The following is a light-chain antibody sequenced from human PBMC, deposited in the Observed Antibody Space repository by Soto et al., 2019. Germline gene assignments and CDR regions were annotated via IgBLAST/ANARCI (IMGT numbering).Light chain of an antibody. J-gene: IGKJ4*01. CDR1: QDISNY. CDR2: DAC. V-gene: IGKV1-33*01. CDR3: QQYDNLPLT. Sequence: DIQMTQSPSSLSASVGDRVTITCQASQDISNYLNWYQQKPGKAPKLLIYDACNLETGVPSRFSESGSGTDFTFTISSLHPEDIATYYCQQYDNLPLTFGGGTKVEIK.